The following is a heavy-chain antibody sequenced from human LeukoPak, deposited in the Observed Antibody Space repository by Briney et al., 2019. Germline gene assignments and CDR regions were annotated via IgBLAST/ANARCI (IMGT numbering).Heavy chain of an antibody. V-gene: IGHV4-38-2*01. D-gene: IGHD2-2*01. CDR3: ARHSGVVPAAIFLPHWFDP. CDR2: IYHSGST. Sequence: PGGSLRLSCAASGFTFSSYAMSWVRQAPGKGLEWIGSIYHSGSTYYNPSLKSRVTISVDTSKNRFSLKLSSVTAADTAVYYCARHSGVVPAAIFLPHWFDPWGQGTLVTVSS. CDR1: GFTFSSYA. J-gene: IGHJ5*02.